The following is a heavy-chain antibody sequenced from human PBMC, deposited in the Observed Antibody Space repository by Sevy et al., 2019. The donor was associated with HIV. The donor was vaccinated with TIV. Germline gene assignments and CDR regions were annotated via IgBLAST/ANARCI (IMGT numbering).Heavy chain of an antibody. CDR1: GFTFDMYW. CDR2: IRQDGNEI. V-gene: IGHV3-7*03. J-gene: IGHJ5*02. Sequence: GGSLRLSCDASGFTFDMYWMQWVRQAPGKGLEWVANIRQDGNEIYYAASVRGRFTISRDNAKGSLYLQMNNLRVEDTANYYCARRYFDLWGQGTLVTVSS. D-gene: IGHD3-16*02. CDR3: ARRYFDL.